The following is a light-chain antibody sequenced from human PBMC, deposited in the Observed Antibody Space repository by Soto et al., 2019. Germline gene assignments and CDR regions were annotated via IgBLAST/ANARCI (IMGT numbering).Light chain of an antibody. CDR2: DAS. Sequence: EIVMTQSPATLSVSPGERATLSCRASQSISNNLAWYQQKRGQAPRLLIYDASTRAPGAPARFSGSGSGTDFTLTISSLQSEDFAIYYCQQYNNWPPLTFGGGTKVDIK. CDR3: QQYNNWPPLT. CDR1: QSISNN. J-gene: IGKJ4*01. V-gene: IGKV3-15*01.